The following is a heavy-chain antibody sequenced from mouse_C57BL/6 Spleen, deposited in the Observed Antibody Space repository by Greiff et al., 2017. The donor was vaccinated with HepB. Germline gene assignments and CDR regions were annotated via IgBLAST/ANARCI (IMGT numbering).Heavy chain of an antibody. Sequence: DVQLQESGGGLVKPGGSLKLSCAASGFTFSSYAMSWVRQTPEKRLEWVATISDGGSYTYYPDNVKGRFTISRDNAKNNLYLQMSHLKSEDTAMYYCARYYGSSYFDYWGQGTTLTVSS. CDR3: ARYYGSSYFDY. D-gene: IGHD1-1*01. V-gene: IGHV5-4*01. CDR1: GFTFSSYA. J-gene: IGHJ2*01. CDR2: ISDGGSYT.